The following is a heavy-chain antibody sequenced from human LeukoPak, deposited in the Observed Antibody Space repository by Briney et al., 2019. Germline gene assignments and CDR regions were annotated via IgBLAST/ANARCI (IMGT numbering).Heavy chain of an antibody. V-gene: IGHV5-51*01. CDR2: IYPGDSDT. CDR1: GYSFTSYW. CDR3: ARHKGDYDFWSGPIGDY. J-gene: IGHJ4*02. D-gene: IGHD3-3*01. Sequence: GESLKISCKGSGYSFTSYWIGWVRQMPGKGLEWMGIIYPGDSDTRYSPSFQGQVTISADKSISTAYLQWSSLKASDTAMYYCARHKGDYDFWSGPIGDYWGQGTLATVSS.